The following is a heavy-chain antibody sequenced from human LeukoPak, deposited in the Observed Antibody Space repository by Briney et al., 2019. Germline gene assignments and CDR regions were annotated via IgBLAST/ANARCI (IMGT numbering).Heavy chain of an antibody. CDR2: INPSGGST. CDR1: GYTFTSYY. Sequence: ASVKVSCKASGYTFTSYYMHWVRQAPGQGLEWMGIINPSGGSTSYAQKFQGRVTMTRDMSTSTVYMELSSLRSEHTAVYYCARQLSSGWPEGDYWGQGTLVTVSS. V-gene: IGHV1-46*01. J-gene: IGHJ4*02. D-gene: IGHD6-19*01. CDR3: ARQLSSGWPEGDY.